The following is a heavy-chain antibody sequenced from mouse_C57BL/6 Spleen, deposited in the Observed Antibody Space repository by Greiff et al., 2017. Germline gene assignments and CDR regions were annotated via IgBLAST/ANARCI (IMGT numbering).Heavy chain of an antibody. CDR3: ARKSSCYAMDY. CDR1: GYTFTSYW. CDR2: IDPSDSYT. V-gene: IGHV1-69*01. Sequence: QVQLQQPGAELVMPGASVKLSCKASGYTFTSYWMHWVQQRPGQGLEWVGEIDPSDSYTNYNQKFKGKSTLTVDKSSSTAYMQLSSLKSEDSAVYYCARKSSCYAMDYWGQGTSVTVSS. J-gene: IGHJ4*01. D-gene: IGHD1-3*01.